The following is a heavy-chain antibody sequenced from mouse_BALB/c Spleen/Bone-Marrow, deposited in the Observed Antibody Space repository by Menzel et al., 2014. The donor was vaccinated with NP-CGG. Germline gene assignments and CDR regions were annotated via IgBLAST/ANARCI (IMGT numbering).Heavy chain of an antibody. CDR1: GYTFTSYY. V-gene: IGHV1S81*02. CDR3: TRRDY. J-gene: IGHJ2*01. CDR2: INPNNGNT. Sequence: QVQLQQFGAELAKPGASVKLSCRASGYTFTSYYMYWVKQRPGQGLEWIGGINPNNGNTNFSETFKSKATLTVDKSSSTAYMQLSSLTSEDSAVYYCTRRDYWGQGTTLTVSS.